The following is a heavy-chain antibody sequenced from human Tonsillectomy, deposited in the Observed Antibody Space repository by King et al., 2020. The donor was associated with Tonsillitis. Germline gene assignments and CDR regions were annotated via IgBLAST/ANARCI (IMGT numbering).Heavy chain of an antibody. D-gene: IGHD2-21*02. J-gene: IGHJ4*02. Sequence: VQLVESGGGLVQPGGSLRLSCAASGFTFSSYWMSWVRQAPGKGLEWVANIKQAGSEKYYVDSVKGRFTISRDNAKNSLYLQMNSLRAEDTAVYYCARDNIVVVTATSTFDYWGQGTLVTVSS. CDR3: ARDNIVVVTATSTFDY. V-gene: IGHV3-7*01. CDR2: IKQAGSEK. CDR1: GFTFSSYW.